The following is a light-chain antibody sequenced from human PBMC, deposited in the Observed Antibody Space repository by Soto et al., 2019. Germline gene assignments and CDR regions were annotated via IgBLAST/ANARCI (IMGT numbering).Light chain of an antibody. Sequence: EIVMTQSPATLSVSPGEGATLSCKASQNVYNNLAWYQQRPGQPPRLLIYDASTRATGISARFSGSGYGTEFALPIRSRQSEDFAVYFCQQCRHWPLTFGGGTKVEIK. CDR3: QQCRHWPLT. CDR2: DAS. CDR1: QNVYNN. J-gene: IGKJ4*01. V-gene: IGKV3-15*01.